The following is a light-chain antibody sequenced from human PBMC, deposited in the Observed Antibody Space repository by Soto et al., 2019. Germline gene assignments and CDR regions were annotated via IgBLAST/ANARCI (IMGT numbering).Light chain of an antibody. V-gene: IGKV3-20*01. J-gene: IGKJ4*01. Sequence: EIVMTQSPATLSVSPGERAILSCRASQSVSINLAWYQQKRGQAPRLLIYGSSSRATGIPDRFSGSGSGTDFTLTISRLEPEDFALYYCQQYGGSLTFGGGTKVDI. CDR3: QQYGGSLT. CDR2: GSS. CDR1: QSVSIN.